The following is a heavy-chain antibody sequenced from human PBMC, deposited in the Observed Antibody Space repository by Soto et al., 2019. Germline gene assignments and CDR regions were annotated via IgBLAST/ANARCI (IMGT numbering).Heavy chain of an antibody. CDR2: ISYDGSNK. V-gene: IGHV3-30-3*01. Sequence: PGRSLGLSWAASAFTSSIYAMYWVRHAAGNGLEWVAVISYDGSNKYYADSVEGRFTISRDNSENTLYLQMNSLRAEDTAVYYCARVTRGSGSYYYYYGMDVWGQGTTVTVSS. D-gene: IGHD1-26*01. J-gene: IGHJ6*02. CDR1: AFTSSIYA. CDR3: ARVTRGSGSYYYYYGMDV.